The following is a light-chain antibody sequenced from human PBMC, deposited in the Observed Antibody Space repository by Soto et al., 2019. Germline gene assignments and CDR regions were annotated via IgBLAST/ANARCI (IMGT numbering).Light chain of an antibody. V-gene: IGLV2-8*01. Sequence: QAVVTQPPSASGSPGQSVSISCTGTSSDVGGYNYVSWFQQHPGKAPKLIIHEVNQRPSGVPDRFSGSKSGNTASLTVSGLQAEDEAEYYCSSYGGSNNLVFGTGTKLTVL. CDR1: SSDVGGYNY. J-gene: IGLJ1*01. CDR2: EVN. CDR3: SSYGGSNNLV.